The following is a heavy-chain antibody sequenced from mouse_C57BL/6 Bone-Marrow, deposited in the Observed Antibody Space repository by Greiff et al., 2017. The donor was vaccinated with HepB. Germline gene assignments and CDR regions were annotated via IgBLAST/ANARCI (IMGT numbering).Heavy chain of an antibody. Sequence: VQLQQSGAELVRPGASVTLSCKASGYTFTDYEMHWVKQTPVHGLEWIGAIDPETGGTAYNQKFKGKAILTADKSSSTAYMELRSLTSEDSAVYYCTRPHTLREYFDYWGHGTTLTVSS. CDR2: IDPETGGT. CDR3: TRPHTLREYFDY. D-gene: IGHD1-1*01. V-gene: IGHV1-15*01. CDR1: GYTFTDYE. J-gene: IGHJ2*01.